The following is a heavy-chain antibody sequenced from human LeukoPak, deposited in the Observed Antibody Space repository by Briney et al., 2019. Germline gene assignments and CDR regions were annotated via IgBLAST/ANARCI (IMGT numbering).Heavy chain of an antibody. D-gene: IGHD2-15*01. Sequence: GGSLRLSCAASGFTFSSYGMHWVRQAPGKGLEWVAVISYDGSNKYYADSVKGRFTISRDNSKNTLYLQMNSLRAEDTAVYYCVRDQYSSFDYWGRGTLVTVSS. CDR3: VRDQYSSFDY. V-gene: IGHV3-30*03. CDR2: ISYDGSNK. CDR1: GFTFSSYG. J-gene: IGHJ4*02.